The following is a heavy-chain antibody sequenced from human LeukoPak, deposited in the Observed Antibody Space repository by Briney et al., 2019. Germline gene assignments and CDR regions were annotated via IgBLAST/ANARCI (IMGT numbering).Heavy chain of an antibody. V-gene: IGHV1-18*01. D-gene: IGHD5-18*01. J-gene: IGHJ6*03. CDR2: ISAYNGNT. Sequence: GASVKVSCKASDYTFTSYGISWVRQAPGQGLEWMGWISAYNGNTNYAQKLQGRVTMTTDTSTSTAYMELSSLRSEDTAVYYCARNGRQLWFQTYYYYYYMDVWGKGTTVTISS. CDR3: ARNGRQLWFQTYYYYYYMDV. CDR1: DYTFTSYG.